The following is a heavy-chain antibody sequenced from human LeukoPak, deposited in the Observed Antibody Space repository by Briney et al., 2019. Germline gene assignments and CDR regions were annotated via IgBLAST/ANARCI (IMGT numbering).Heavy chain of an antibody. J-gene: IGHJ4*02. CDR3: ARRWLEGHYIDY. Sequence: GGSLRLSCAASGFTFSSYRMNWVRQAPGKGLEWVSSISCSSSYIYYADSVKGRFTISRDNAKNSLYLQMNSLRAEDTAVYYCARRWLEGHYIDYWGQGTLVTVSS. CDR1: GFTFSSYR. D-gene: IGHD4-23*01. CDR2: ISCSSSYI. V-gene: IGHV3-21*01.